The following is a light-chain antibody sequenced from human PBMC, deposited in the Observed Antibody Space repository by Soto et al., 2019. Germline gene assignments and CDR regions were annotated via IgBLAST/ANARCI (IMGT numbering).Light chain of an antibody. Sequence: EIVLTQSPGTLSLSPGERATLSCRASQSVSRTYLAWYQQTPGQAPRLLIYGASNRATGVPDRFSGSGSGTDFTLTISGLEPEEFAVYYCQQYDRSPFTFGQGTRTEI. V-gene: IGKV3-20*01. CDR2: GAS. CDR3: QQYDRSPFT. J-gene: IGKJ5*01. CDR1: QSVSRTY.